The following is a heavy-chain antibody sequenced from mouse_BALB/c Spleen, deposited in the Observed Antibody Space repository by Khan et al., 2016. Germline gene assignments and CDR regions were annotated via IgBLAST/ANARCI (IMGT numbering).Heavy chain of an antibody. V-gene: IGHV3-2*02. D-gene: IGHD4-1*01. CDR2: ISYSGST. CDR1: GYSITSDYA. J-gene: IGHJ2*01. Sequence: EVQLQESGPGLVKPSQSLSLTCTVTGYSITSDYAWNWIRQFPGNKLEWMGYISYSGSTSYNPSLKSRISSTRDTSKNQFFLQLNSVTTEDTSTYYFARTGTYYFDYWDQGTTRTVAS. CDR3: ARTGTYYFDY.